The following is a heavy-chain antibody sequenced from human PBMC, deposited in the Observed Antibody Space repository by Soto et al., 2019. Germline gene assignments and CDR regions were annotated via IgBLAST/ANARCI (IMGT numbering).Heavy chain of an antibody. CDR1: GFTFDDYA. V-gene: IGHV3-9*01. Sequence: EVQLVESGGGLVQPGRSLRLSCAASGFTFDDYAMHWVRQAPGKGLEWVSGISWNSCTIGYADSVKGRFTISRDNAKNSLHLQMNSLRPEDTAFYFCAKMHSVVSAAHETLGYFDCWGQGTLVTVSS. CDR2: ISWNSCTI. D-gene: IGHD2-15*01. CDR3: AKMHSVVSAAHETLGYFDC. J-gene: IGHJ4*02.